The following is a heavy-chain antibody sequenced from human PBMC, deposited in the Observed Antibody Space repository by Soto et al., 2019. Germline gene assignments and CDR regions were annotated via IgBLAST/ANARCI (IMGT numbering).Heavy chain of an antibody. V-gene: IGHV3-21*01. CDR2: ISSGSSNI. J-gene: IGHJ4*02. Sequence: EVQLVESGGGLVKPGGSLTLSCAASGFAFRSYNMNWVRQAPGKGLEWVASISSGSSNIYYADSVQGRFTIFRDNAKNSLFLQMDSLRAEDSAVYYCASATVVAATFDFWGQGTLVTVSS. CDR1: GFAFRSYN. CDR3: ASATVVAATFDF. D-gene: IGHD2-15*01.